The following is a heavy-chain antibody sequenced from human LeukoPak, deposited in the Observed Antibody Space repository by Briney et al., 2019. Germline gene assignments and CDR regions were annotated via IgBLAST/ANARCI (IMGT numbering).Heavy chain of an antibody. CDR2: INHSGST. CDR1: GGSISSNNW. Sequence: PSETLSLTCAVSGGSISSNNWWTWVRQPPGKGLEWIGEINHSGSTNYNPSLQDRLTISVDKSKNQFSLKLSSVTAADTAVYYCARGRDSSGWFYYYGMDVWGQGTTVTVSS. D-gene: IGHD6-19*01. J-gene: IGHJ6*02. V-gene: IGHV4-4*02. CDR3: ARGRDSSGWFYYYGMDV.